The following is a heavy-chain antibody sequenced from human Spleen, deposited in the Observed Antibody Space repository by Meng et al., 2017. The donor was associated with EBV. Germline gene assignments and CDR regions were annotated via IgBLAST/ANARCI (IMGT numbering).Heavy chain of an antibody. Sequence: RLQVEESAPGLAKPSGPLSRTCTVLGGSISRSSYYWGWIRQPPGKGLEWIGSIDYSGSTYYNPSLKSRVTISVVTSTSQFSLKLSSVTAADTAVYYCARGHLDTAMVDYYFDYWGQGALVTVSS. CDR3: ARGHLDTAMVDYYFDY. V-gene: IGHV4-39*06. J-gene: IGHJ4*02. CDR1: GGSISRSSYY. D-gene: IGHD5-18*01. CDR2: IDYSGST.